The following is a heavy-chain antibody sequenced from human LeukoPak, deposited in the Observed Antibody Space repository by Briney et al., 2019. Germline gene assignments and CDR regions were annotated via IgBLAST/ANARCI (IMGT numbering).Heavy chain of an antibody. CDR1: GYTFTGYY. D-gene: IGHD3-10*01. V-gene: IGHV1-2*02. CDR2: INPNSGGT. Sequence: GASVKVSCKASGYTFTGYYMHWVRQAPGQGLEWMGWINPNSGGTNYAQKFQGRVTMTRDTSISTAYMELSRLRSDDTAVYYCARRCGSGGYYRPNYYYYGMDVWGQGTTVTVSS. J-gene: IGHJ6*02. CDR3: ARRCGSGGYYRPNYYYYGMDV.